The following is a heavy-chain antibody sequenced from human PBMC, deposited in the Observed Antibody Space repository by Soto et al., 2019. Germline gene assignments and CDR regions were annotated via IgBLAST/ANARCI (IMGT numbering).Heavy chain of an antibody. J-gene: IGHJ6*02. CDR1: GFTFSSYA. Sequence: GGSLRLSCAASGFTFSSYAMHWVRQAPGKGLEWVAVISYDGSNKYYADSVKGRFTISRDNSKNTLYLQMNSLRAEDTAVYYCARDLRNYALSDYYGMDVWGQGTTVTVSS. CDR2: ISYDGSNK. V-gene: IGHV3-30-3*01. CDR3: ARDLRNYALSDYYGMDV. D-gene: IGHD1-7*01.